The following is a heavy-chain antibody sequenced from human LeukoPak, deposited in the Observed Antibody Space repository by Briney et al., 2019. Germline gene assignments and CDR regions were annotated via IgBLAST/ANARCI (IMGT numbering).Heavy chain of an antibody. V-gene: IGHV4-31*03. D-gene: IGHD5-12*01. CDR3: ARSGYSGYTIDY. J-gene: IGHJ4*02. CDR1: GGSISSGGYY. Sequence: SQTLSLACTVSGGSISSGGYYWSWIRQHPGKGLEWIGYIYYSGSTYYNPSLKSRVTISVDTSKNQFSLKLSSVTAADTAVYYCARSGYSGYTIDYWGQGTLVTVSS. CDR2: IYYSGST.